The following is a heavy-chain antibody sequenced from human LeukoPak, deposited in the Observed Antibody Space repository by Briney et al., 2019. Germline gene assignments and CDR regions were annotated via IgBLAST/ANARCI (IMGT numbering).Heavy chain of an antibody. Sequence: GRSQGLSCAASGFTFSSYGMHWVRHTPGKGLVWVSRIKGDGSSTSYADSVKGRFTISRDNAKNTLYLQMNSLRAEDTAVYYCARDGYSFGHDFDYWGQGTLVTVSS. CDR3: ARDGYSFGHDFDY. J-gene: IGHJ4*02. V-gene: IGHV3-74*01. D-gene: IGHD5-18*01. CDR2: IKGDGSST. CDR1: GFTFSSYG.